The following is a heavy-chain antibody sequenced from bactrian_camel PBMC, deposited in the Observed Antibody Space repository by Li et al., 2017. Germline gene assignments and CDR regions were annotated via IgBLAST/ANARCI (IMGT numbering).Heavy chain of an antibody. CDR1: RFTFSSSA. V-gene: IGHV3S40*01. CDR3: AASGPEGDCYTGSRY. CDR2: IKNIGTST. J-gene: IGHJ4*01. D-gene: IGHD3*01. Sequence: VQLVESGGGLVQPGGSLRLSCAASRFTFSSSAMSWVRQAPGKGLEWVSAIKNIGTSTHYADSMKGRFTISRDNAKDTVYLQLNSLKTEDMAVYFCAASGPEGDCYTGSRYWGQGTQVTVS.